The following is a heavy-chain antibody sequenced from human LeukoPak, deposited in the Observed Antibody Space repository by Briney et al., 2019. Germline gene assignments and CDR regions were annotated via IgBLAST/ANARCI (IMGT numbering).Heavy chain of an antibody. Sequence: PSETLSLTCTVSGGSVSNYYWSWMRQPPGKGLEWIGRIYTSGSTNYNPSLKSRVTISVDTSKNQFSLKLSSVTAADTAVYYCARMYNWNDGWFDPWGQGTLVTVSS. V-gene: IGHV4-4*07. D-gene: IGHD1-1*01. CDR1: GGSVSNYY. CDR3: ARMYNWNDGWFDP. CDR2: IYTSGST. J-gene: IGHJ5*02.